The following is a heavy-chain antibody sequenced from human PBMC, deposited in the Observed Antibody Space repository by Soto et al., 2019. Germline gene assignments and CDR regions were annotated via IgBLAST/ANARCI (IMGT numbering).Heavy chain of an antibody. CDR3: ARAGRLKKPLDY. CDR1: GGSISSGGYY. CDR2: IYYSGST. J-gene: IGHJ4*02. Sequence: SETLSLTCTVSGGSISSGGYYWSWIRQHPGKGLEWIGYIYYSGSTYYNPSLKSRVTISVDTSKNQFSLKLSSVTAADTAVYYCARAGRLKKPLDYWRQGTLVTVSS. V-gene: IGHV4-31*03.